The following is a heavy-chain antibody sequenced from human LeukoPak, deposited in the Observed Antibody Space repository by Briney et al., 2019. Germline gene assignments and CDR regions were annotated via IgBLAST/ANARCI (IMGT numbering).Heavy chain of an antibody. Sequence: GGSLRLSCAASGFTFSSYAMSRVRQAPGKGLEWVSAISGSGGSTYYADSVKGRFTISRDNSKNTLYLQMNSLRAEDTAVYYCAKDLAAYSSGWLYYFDYWGQGTLVTVSS. CDR2: ISGSGGST. D-gene: IGHD6-19*01. V-gene: IGHV3-23*01. CDR1: GFTFSSYA. CDR3: AKDLAAYSSGWLYYFDY. J-gene: IGHJ4*02.